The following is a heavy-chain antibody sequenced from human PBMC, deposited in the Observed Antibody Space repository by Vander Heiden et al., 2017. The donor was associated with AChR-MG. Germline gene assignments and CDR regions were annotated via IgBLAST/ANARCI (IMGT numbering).Heavy chain of an antibody. Sequence: EVQLLESGGGLVQPGGSLRLSCAASGFTFSSYAMSWVRQAPGKGLEWVSAISGSGGSTYYADSVKGRFTISRDNSKNTLYLQMNSLRAEDTAVYYCAKSVRGIYIVVVPVFDYWGQGTLVTVSS. V-gene: IGHV3-23*01. D-gene: IGHD2-2*01. CDR1: GFTFSSYA. CDR2: ISGSGGST. J-gene: IGHJ4*02. CDR3: AKSVRGIYIVVVPVFDY.